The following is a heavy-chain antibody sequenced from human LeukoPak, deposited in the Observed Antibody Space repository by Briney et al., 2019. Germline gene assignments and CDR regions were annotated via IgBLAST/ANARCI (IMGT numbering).Heavy chain of an antibody. CDR2: IYYSGST. CDR3: ARERQYYYDSSGIRAFDI. D-gene: IGHD3-22*01. V-gene: IGHV4-59*01. CDR1: GGSISSYY. J-gene: IGHJ3*02. Sequence: SETLSLTCTVSGGSISSYYWSWIRQPPGTGLEWIGYIYYSGSTNYNPSLKSRVTISVDTSKNQFSLKLSSVTAADTAVYYCARERQYYYDSSGIRAFDIWGQGTMVTVSS.